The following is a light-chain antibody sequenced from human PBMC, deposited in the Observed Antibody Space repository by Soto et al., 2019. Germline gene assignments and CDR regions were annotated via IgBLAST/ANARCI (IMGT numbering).Light chain of an antibody. Sequence: QSALTQPASVCGSPRQSITISCTRTSSDVGGYNYVSWYQQHPGKAPKLMIYEVNNRPSGVSNRFSGSKSGNTASLTISGLQAEDEADYYCSSYSRSSSYVFGTGTKVTVL. CDR3: SSYSRSSSYV. CDR1: SSDVGGYNY. CDR2: EVN. J-gene: IGLJ1*01. V-gene: IGLV2-14*01.